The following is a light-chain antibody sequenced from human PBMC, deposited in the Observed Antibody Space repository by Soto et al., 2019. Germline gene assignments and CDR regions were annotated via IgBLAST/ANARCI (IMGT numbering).Light chain of an antibody. CDR2: GAS. V-gene: IGKV3-20*01. CDR3: QQYGSSPHT. Sequence: EIVLTQSPGTLSLSPGERATLSCRASQSVSSSYLAWYQHKPGQAPRLLIYGASSRATGIPDRFSGRGSGTDSTLSSSILEPEEFSVYYCQQYGSSPHTFGQGTKLEIK. J-gene: IGKJ2*01. CDR1: QSVSSSY.